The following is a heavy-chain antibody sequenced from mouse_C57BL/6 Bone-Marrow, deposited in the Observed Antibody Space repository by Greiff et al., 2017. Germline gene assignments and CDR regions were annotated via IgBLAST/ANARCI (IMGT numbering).Heavy chain of an antibody. J-gene: IGHJ4*01. Sequence: QVQLKESGAELVKPGASVKLSCKASGYTFTSYWMQWVKQRPGQGLEWIGEIDPSDSYTNYNQKFKGKATLTVDTSSSTAYMQLSSLTSEDSAVYYCAIDYYGSSSYYAMDYWGQGTSVTVSS. CDR2: IDPSDSYT. CDR1: GYTFTSYW. V-gene: IGHV1-50*01. CDR3: AIDYYGSSSYYAMDY. D-gene: IGHD1-1*01.